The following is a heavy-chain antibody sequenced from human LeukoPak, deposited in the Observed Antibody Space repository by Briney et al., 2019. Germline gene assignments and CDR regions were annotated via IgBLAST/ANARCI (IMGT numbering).Heavy chain of an antibody. D-gene: IGHD2-21*01. Sequence: SETLSLTCTVSGGSISSYYWSWIRQPPGNGLEWIGYIYYTGSTNYNPSLKSRVTISVDTSKNHFSLKLSSVTAEDTAVYYCARVLVAIGSYYFDYWGQGTLVTVSS. J-gene: IGHJ4*02. CDR1: GGSISSYY. CDR3: ARVLVAIGSYYFDY. CDR2: IYYTGST. V-gene: IGHV4-59*01.